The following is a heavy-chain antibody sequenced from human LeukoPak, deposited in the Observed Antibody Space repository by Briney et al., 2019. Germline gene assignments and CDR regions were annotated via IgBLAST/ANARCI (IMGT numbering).Heavy chain of an antibody. CDR2: ISGSGGTT. CDR3: AKTNGYYSD. V-gene: IGHV3-23*01. D-gene: IGHD3-22*01. CDR1: GFTFSNYG. Sequence: GGSLRLSCAASGFTFSNYGMNWVRQAPGRGLEWVSGISGSGGTTYYADSVKGRFTISRDNSKNSLSLQVSSLRAEDTAVYYCAKTNGYYSDWGQGTLVTVSS. J-gene: IGHJ4*02.